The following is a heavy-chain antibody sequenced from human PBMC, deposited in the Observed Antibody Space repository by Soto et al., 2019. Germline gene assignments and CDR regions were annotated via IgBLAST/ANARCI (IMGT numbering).Heavy chain of an antibody. Sequence: QVPLQQWGAGLLQPSETLSLTCAVYGGSFSGYYWSWIRQPPRTGLEWIGEITHYGRTNYNPTLMSRLNISVDRCKNQFSLKLRSVTAADTAVYYCARVRFLQGARSFDPWGHGTLVTVSS. CDR3: ARVRFLQGARSFDP. CDR1: GGSFSGYY. J-gene: IGHJ5*02. V-gene: IGHV4-34*01. CDR2: ITHYGRT. D-gene: IGHD6-6*01.